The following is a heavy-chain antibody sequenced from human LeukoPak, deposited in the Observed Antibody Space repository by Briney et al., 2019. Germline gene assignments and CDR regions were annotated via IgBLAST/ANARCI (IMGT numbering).Heavy chain of an antibody. CDR1: GFTFSSYW. V-gene: IGHV3-30-3*01. J-gene: IGHJ4*02. Sequence: SGGSLRLSCAASGFTFSSYWMSWVRQAPGKGLEWVAVISYDGSNKYYADSVKGRFTISRDNSKNTLYLQMNSLRAEDTAVYYCARDEGGSLPFDYWGQGTLVTVSS. D-gene: IGHD2-15*01. CDR3: ARDEGGSLPFDY. CDR2: ISYDGSNK.